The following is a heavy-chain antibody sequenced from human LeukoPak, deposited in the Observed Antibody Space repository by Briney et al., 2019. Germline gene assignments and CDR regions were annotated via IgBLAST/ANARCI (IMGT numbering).Heavy chain of an antibody. V-gene: IGHV3-33*06. Sequence: GRSLRLSCAASGFTFSSYGMHWVRQAPGTGLEWVAVIWYDGSNKYYADSVKGRFTISRDNSKNTLYLQMNSLRAEDTAVYYCSKDLNGRGFGYWAQGTLDSVSS. J-gene: IGHJ4*02. CDR2: IWYDGSNK. CDR3: SKDLNGRGFGY. CDR1: GFTFSSYG.